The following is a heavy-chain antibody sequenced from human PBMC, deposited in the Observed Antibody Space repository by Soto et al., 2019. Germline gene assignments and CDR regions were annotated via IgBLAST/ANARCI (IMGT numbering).Heavy chain of an antibody. CDR2: MYSSGST. CDR3: TRRRFGVRGVTTMDV. Sequence: RLQESGPGLVKPSETLSLTCAVSGGAIDSSRYFWGWIRQSPKTGLEWIGTMYSSGSTYYNPSLKSRITMSIDTSKNQFSLTVGSVTAADTAVYYCTRRRFGVRGVTTMDVWGPGTTVTVSS. J-gene: IGHJ6*02. CDR1: GGAIDSSRYF. D-gene: IGHD3-10*01. V-gene: IGHV4-39*01.